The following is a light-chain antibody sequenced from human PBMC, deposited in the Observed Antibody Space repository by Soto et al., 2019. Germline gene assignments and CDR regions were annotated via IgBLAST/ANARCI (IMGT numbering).Light chain of an antibody. Sequence: DIQMTQSPSSLSASVGDRVTITCRASQSIGNHLNWYQQKPGKAPRFLIYAASSLQGEVPSRFSGSGSGTDFTLTVNSLQPEDFATYYCRQSYNSPITFGQGTRLEIK. CDR2: AAS. J-gene: IGKJ5*01. CDR3: RQSYNSPIT. CDR1: QSIGNH. V-gene: IGKV1-39*01.